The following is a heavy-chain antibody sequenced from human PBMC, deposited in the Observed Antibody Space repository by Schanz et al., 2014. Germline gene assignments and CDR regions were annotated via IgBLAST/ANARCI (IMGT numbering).Heavy chain of an antibody. Sequence: EVQLVESGGDLVQPGGSLRLSCSASGFTFSDYWMSWVRQAPGKGLEWVSSISSGGNPYYANSVKGRFGISRDNSENTLYLQMSSLRVEDTAVYFCVSQTGSPNYWGQGTLVTVSS. CDR1: GFTFSDYW. D-gene: IGHD6-13*01. CDR3: VSQTGSPNY. J-gene: IGHJ4*02. V-gene: IGHV3-66*04. CDR2: ISSGGNP.